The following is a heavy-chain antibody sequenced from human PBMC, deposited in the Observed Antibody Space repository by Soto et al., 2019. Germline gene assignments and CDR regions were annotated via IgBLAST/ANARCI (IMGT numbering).Heavy chain of an antibody. CDR3: AKDLNPTTVVTRSIWGWVYYYGMDV. V-gene: IGHV3-23*01. J-gene: IGHJ6*02. CDR1: GFTFSSYA. CDR2: LSGSGGST. Sequence: EVQLLESGGGLVQPGGSLRLSCAASGFTFSSYAMSCVRQAPGKGLEWVSALSGSGGSTYYADSVKGRFTISRDNSKNTLYLQMNSMRAEDTAVYYCAKDLNPTTVVTRSIWGWVYYYGMDVWGQGTTVTVSS. D-gene: IGHD4-17*01.